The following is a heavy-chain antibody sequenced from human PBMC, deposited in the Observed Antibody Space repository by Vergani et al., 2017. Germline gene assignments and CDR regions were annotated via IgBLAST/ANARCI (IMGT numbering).Heavy chain of an antibody. V-gene: IGHV4-59*11. D-gene: IGHD6-19*01. CDR2: IHYSENT. CDR1: FDSIRNLS. Sequence: QVQLQESGPGLVTPSETLSLTCSVSFDSIRNLSSNWIRQPPGKGLEWIGSIHYSENTNYNPSLKTRVTISVDTSKNQFSLTLTSVTAADTAVYYCASDTHSGQRADRWGQGILVTVTS. CDR3: ASDTHSGQRADR. J-gene: IGHJ5*02.